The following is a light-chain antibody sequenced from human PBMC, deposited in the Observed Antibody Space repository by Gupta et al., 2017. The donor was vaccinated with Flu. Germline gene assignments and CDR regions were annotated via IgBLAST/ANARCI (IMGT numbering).Light chain of an antibody. J-gene: IGKJ4*01. Sequence: EIVLTQSPATLSLSPGERATLSCGASQSVYSSFLAWYQHKPGRAPRLLIYDASSRATGIPERFSGSGSGTDFTLTISRLEPEDFAVYFCQQEGTSPLSFGGGTKVEIK. CDR1: QSVYSSF. V-gene: IGKV3D-20*01. CDR2: DAS. CDR3: QQEGTSPLS.